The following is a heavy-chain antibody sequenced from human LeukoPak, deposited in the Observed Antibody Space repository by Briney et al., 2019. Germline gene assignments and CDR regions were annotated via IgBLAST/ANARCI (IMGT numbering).Heavy chain of an antibody. CDR3: ARYTDHYYFDY. CDR1: GYSFTSSW. Sequence: GESLKISCKGSGYSFTSSWIGWVRQMPGKGLEWMGIIYPGDSDTRYRPSFQGQVTISADKSISTAYLQWSSLNTSDTAMYYCARYTDHYYFDYWGQGTLVTVSS. V-gene: IGHV5-51*01. J-gene: IGHJ4*02. CDR2: IYPGDSDT. D-gene: IGHD1-1*01.